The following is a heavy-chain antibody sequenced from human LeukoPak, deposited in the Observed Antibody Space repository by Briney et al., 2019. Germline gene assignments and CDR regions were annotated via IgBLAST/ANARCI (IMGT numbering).Heavy chain of an antibody. CDR2: ISTSGRHT. V-gene: IGHV3-48*03. CDR3: ARNGLGLHY. J-gene: IGHJ4*02. D-gene: IGHD3-16*01. CDR1: GFTFINYD. Sequence: PGGSLRLSCAASGFTFINYDFVWVRQAPGKGLEWVSYISTSGRHTQHSDSVRGRFTISRDNGGNTLFLQMSSLRADDTAVYYCARNGLGLHYWGQGTLVTVSS.